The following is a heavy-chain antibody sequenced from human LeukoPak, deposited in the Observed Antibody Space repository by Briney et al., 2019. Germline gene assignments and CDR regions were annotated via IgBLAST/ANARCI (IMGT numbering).Heavy chain of an antibody. CDR2: IYYSGST. D-gene: IGHD1-1*01. Sequence: SETLSLTCSVSGGSISNYYWSWIRLPPGKGLEWIGYIYYSGSTNYNPSLKSRVTISVDTSKNQFSLRLSSVTAADTAVYYCARDRTGNNWLVPWGQGTLVTVSS. V-gene: IGHV4-59*01. CDR1: GGSISNYY. J-gene: IGHJ5*02. CDR3: ARDRTGNNWLVP.